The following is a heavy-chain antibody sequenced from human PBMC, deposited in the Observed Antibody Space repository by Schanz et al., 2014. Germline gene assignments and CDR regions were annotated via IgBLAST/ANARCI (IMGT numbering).Heavy chain of an antibody. V-gene: IGHV1-69*02. Sequence: QVQLVQSGAEVKKPGSSVKVSCKASGDTFRSYTINWVRHAPGQGLEWMGRIIPITGITNYAQKFQGRVTSTADKSTSTAFLEVTSLSYEDTAVYYCARTGYDPSLTHWGQGTLVTVSS. J-gene: IGHJ4*02. CDR3: ARTGYDPSLTH. D-gene: IGHD5-12*01. CDR2: IIPITGIT. CDR1: GDTFRSYT.